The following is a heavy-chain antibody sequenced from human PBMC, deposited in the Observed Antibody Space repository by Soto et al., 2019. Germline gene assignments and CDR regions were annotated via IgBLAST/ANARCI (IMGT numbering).Heavy chain of an antibody. Sequence: PSETLSLTCTVSGGSVSSSSYSWGWIRQSPGKGLEWIGTIYSSENTYYNPSLMSRVTISVDTSKNEFSLKLSSLTAADTAVYYCARLNGYCISTNCHGYYDMDVWGQGTTVTVSS. CDR3: ARLNGYCISTNCHGYYDMDV. CDR2: IYSSENT. D-gene: IGHD2-2*03. J-gene: IGHJ6*02. V-gene: IGHV4-39*01. CDR1: GGSVSSSSYS.